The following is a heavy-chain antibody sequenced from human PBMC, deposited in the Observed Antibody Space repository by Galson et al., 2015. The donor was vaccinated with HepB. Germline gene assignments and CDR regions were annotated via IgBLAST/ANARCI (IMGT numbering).Heavy chain of an antibody. CDR3: ARDRWYGSGSQGAYYFDY. Sequence: SPSSSGAASGLTFSSYSMNWVRKAPGKGLEWVSSISSSSSYIYYADSVKGRFTISRDNAKNSLYLQMNSLRAEDTAVYCCARDRWYGSGSQGAYYFDYWGQGTLVTVSS. CDR2: ISSSSSYI. V-gene: IGHV3-21*01. D-gene: IGHD3-10*01. J-gene: IGHJ4*02. CDR1: GLTFSSYS.